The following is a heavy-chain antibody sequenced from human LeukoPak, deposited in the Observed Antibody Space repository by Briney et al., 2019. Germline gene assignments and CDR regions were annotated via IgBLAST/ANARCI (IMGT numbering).Heavy chain of an antibody. Sequence: PSQTLSLTCAISGDSVSSNSAAWNCIRQSPSRGLEWLGRTYYRSKWYNDYAVSVKSRITINPDTSKNQFSLQLDSVTPEDTAVYYCCHSLSGRTGAFDIWGRGTVVTVSS. J-gene: IGHJ3*02. CDR1: GDSVSSNSAA. CDR3: CHSLSGRTGAFDI. D-gene: IGHD2-21*01. CDR2: TYYRSKWYN. V-gene: IGHV6-1*01.